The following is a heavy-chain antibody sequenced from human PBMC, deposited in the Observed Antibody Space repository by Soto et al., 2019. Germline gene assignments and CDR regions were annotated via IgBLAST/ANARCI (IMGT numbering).Heavy chain of an antibody. Sequence: GASVKVSCKASGYTFTNYDINWVRQATGQGPEWMGWMNPDSGDTGYVPNFQGRVSVTRSTSISTAYMELSDLRSEDTAVYYCARSRGGTGVHFDFWGQGTQVTVSS. CDR2: MNPDSGDT. D-gene: IGHD7-27*01. CDR1: GYTFTNYD. J-gene: IGHJ4*02. CDR3: ARSRGGTGVHFDF. V-gene: IGHV1-8*01.